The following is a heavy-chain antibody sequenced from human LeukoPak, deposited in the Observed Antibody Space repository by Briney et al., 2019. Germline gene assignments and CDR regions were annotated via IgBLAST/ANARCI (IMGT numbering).Heavy chain of an antibody. Sequence: GGSLRLSCAASGFTFSSYSMNWVRQAPGKGLEWVSYISSSSSTIYYADSVKGRFTISRDNAKNSLYLQMYSLRAEDTAVYYCARDRGSGYGYWGQGTLVTVSS. J-gene: IGHJ4*02. V-gene: IGHV3-48*04. CDR2: ISSSSSTI. D-gene: IGHD5-12*01. CDR1: GFTFSSYS. CDR3: ARDRGSGYGY.